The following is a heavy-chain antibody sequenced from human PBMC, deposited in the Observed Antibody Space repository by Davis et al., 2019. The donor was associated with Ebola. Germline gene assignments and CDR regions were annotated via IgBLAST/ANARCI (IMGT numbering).Heavy chain of an antibody. J-gene: IGHJ6*02. CDR1: GGSISSYY. V-gene: IGHV4-59*01. Sequence: MPSETLSLTCTVSGGSISSYYWSWIRQPPGKGLEWIGYIYYSGSTNYNPSLKSRVTISVDTSKNQFSLKLSSVTAADTAVYYCARVDPLGGMDVWGQGTTVTVSS. D-gene: IGHD7-27*01. CDR3: ARVDPLGGMDV. CDR2: IYYSGST.